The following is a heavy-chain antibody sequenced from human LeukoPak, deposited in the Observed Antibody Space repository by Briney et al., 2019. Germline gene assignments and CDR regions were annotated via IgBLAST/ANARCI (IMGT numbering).Heavy chain of an antibody. CDR2: INSDGSSI. J-gene: IGHJ4*02. V-gene: IGHV3-74*01. Sequence: GGSLRLSCAASGFTFSSHWMHWVRQAPGKGLVWVSRINSDGSSISYADSVKGRFTISRDNARNSLYLEMNSLRAEDTAVYYCARDYWRSIDHWGQGTLVTVSS. CDR3: ARDYWRSIDH. D-gene: IGHD1-1*01. CDR1: GFTFSSHW.